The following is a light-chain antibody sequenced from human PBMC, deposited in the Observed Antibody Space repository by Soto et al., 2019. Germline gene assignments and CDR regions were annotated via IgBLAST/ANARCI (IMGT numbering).Light chain of an antibody. V-gene: IGKV1-5*01. CDR3: QQYNSYSWT. Sequence: DIQMTQSPSTLSASVGDRVTITCRASQSISSWLAWYQQTPGKAPKLLIYDASSLESGVPSRFSGSGSGTELTLTISSLQPDDFATYYCQQYNSYSWTFGQGTQVEIK. CDR2: DAS. CDR1: QSISSW. J-gene: IGKJ1*01.